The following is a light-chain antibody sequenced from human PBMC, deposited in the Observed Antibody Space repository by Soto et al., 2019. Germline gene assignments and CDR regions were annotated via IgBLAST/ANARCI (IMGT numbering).Light chain of an antibody. CDR1: QGINNY. J-gene: IGKJ5*01. Sequence: IQMTQSPSAMSASVGDRVTITCRASQGINNYLAWFQQKPGKVHKRLIYTASSLESGVPSRFSGSRFGKEFTPTIRSLEARDFATYYCLQHKSYPITFGQGTRLEIK. CDR3: LQHKSYPIT. CDR2: TAS. V-gene: IGKV1-17*03.